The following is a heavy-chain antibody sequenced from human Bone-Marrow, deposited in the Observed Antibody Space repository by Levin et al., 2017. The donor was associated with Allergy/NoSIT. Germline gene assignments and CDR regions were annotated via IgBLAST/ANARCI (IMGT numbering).Heavy chain of an antibody. CDR1: GFTFSNYI. Sequence: PGGSLRLSCAASGFTFSNYIMYWVRQVPGKGLVWVSRIDNDGSSTIYADSVKGRFTISRDNAKNTLSLEMSSLRGEDTAVYYCAKDQIYSIDRWGQGTLVTVS. V-gene: IGHV3-74*01. D-gene: IGHD2-15*01. CDR2: IDNDGSST. CDR3: AKDQIYSIDR. J-gene: IGHJ5*02.